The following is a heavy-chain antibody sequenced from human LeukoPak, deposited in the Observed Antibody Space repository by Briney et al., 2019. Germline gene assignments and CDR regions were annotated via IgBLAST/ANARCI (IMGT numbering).Heavy chain of an antibody. CDR3: ARDCIEGPRDI. J-gene: IGHJ3*02. V-gene: IGHV3-21*01. CDR1: GFTFSSHS. CDR2: ISSRSSFI. D-gene: IGHD1-26*01. Sequence: GGPLRLSCAASGFTFSSHSINWIRQAPGKGLKWVSSISSRSSFIYYADSVKGRFTISRDNAKNSLYLQMNSLRAEDTAVYYCARDCIEGPRDIWGQGTMVTVSS.